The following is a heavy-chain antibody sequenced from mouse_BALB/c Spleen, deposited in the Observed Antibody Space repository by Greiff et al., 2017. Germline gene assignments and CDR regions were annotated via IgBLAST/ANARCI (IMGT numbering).Heavy chain of an antibody. CDR2: ISSGSSTI. V-gene: IGHV5-17*02. J-gene: IGHJ2*01. D-gene: IGHD1-1*01. Sequence: DVKLVESGGGLVQPGGSRKLSCAASGFTFSSFGMHWVRQAPEKGLEWVAYISSGSSTIYYADTVKGRFTISRDNPKNTLYLQMSSLKSEDTAMYYCARQGLRQYYFDYWGQGTTLTVSS. CDR1: GFTFSSFG. CDR3: ARQGLRQYYFDY.